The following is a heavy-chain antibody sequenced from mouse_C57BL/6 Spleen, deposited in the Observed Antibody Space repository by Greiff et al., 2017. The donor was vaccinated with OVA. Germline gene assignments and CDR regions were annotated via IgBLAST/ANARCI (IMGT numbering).Heavy chain of an antibody. CDR2: ISYSGST. D-gene: IGHD4-1*01. CDR3: ARMNWAYYFDY. V-gene: IGHV3-1*01. CDR1: GYSITSGYD. J-gene: IGHJ2*01. Sequence: EVQLVESGPGMVKPSQSLSLTCTVTGYSITSGYDWHWIRHFPGNKLEWMGYISYSGSTNYNPSLKSRISITHDTSKNHFFLKLNSVTTEDTATYYCARMNWAYYFDYWGQGTTLTVSS.